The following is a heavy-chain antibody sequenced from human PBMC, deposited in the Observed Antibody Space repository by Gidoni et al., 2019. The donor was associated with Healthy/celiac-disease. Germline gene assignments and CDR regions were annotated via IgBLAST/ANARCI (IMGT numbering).Heavy chain of an antibody. CDR3: TTTTSGFWSGKDAFDI. J-gene: IGHJ3*02. Sequence: GSLRLSCAASGFTFSNAWMSWVRQAPGKGLEWVGRIKSKTDGGTTDYAAPVKGRFTISRDDSKNTLYLQMNSLKTEDTAVYYCTTTTSGFWSGKDAFDIWGQGTMVTVSS. CDR1: GFTFSNAW. D-gene: IGHD3-3*01. CDR2: IKSKTDGGTT. V-gene: IGHV3-15*01.